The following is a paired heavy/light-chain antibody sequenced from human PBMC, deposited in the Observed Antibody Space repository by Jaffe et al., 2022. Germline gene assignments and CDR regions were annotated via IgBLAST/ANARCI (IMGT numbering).Light chain of an antibody. CDR1: QGISSY. J-gene: IGKJ4*01. CDR3: QQLKSYPLT. Sequence: DIQLTQSPSFLSASVGDRVIITCRASQGISSYLAWYQQKPGKAPRLLIYAASTLQSGVPSRFSGSGSGTEFTLTISSLQPEDFASYYCQQLKSYPLTFGGGTKVEIK. V-gene: IGKV1-9*01. CDR2: AAS.
Heavy chain of an antibody. V-gene: IGHV3-72*01. CDR3: TRIFYGGNGYDM. J-gene: IGHJ3*02. Sequence: EVQLVESGGGLVQPGGSLRLSCAASGFSFRDQYMDWVRQAPGKGLEWVGRSRNKANSYSTEYAASVKGRFTILRDDSKNSLYLQMNSLKTEDTAVYHCTRIFYGGNGYDMWGQGTMVTVSS. CDR2: SRNKANSYST. CDR1: GFSFRDQY. D-gene: IGHD2-15*01.